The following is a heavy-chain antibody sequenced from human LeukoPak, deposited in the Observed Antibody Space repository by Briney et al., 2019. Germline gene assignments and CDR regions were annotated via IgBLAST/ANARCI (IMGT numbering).Heavy chain of an antibody. CDR3: ARSMGATDY. CDR1: GFTXXSNY. Sequence: GSLRLSCXASGFTXXSNYMSWVRQAPGKGLEWVSVIYSGGSTYYADSVKGRFTISRDNSKNTLYLQMNSLRAEDTAVYYCARSMGATDYWGQGTLVTVSS. D-gene: IGHD1-26*01. V-gene: IGHV3-66*01. J-gene: IGHJ4*02. CDR2: IYSGGST.